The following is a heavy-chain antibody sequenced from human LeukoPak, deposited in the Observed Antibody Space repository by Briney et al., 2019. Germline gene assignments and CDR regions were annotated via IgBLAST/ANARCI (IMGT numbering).Heavy chain of an antibody. V-gene: IGHV4-30-2*01. J-gene: IGHJ6*02. D-gene: IGHD3-10*01. CDR2: IYHSGST. CDR1: GGSISSGGYY. Sequence: SETLSLTCTVSGGSISSGGYYWSWIRQPPGKGLEWIGYIYHSGSTYYNPSLKSRVTISVDRSKNQFSLKLSSVTAADTAVYYCARDDSGSYYKSVSYYYGMDVWGQGTTVTVSS. CDR3: ARDDSGSYYKSVSYYYGMDV.